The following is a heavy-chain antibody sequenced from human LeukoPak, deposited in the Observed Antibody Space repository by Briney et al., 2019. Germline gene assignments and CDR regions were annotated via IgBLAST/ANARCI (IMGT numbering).Heavy chain of an antibody. J-gene: IGHJ4*02. V-gene: IGHV4-4*09. CDR2: IYTSGST. Sequence: SETLSLTCTVSGGSISSYYWSWIRQPPGKGLEWIGYIYTSGSTNYNPSLKSRVTISVDTSKNQFSLKLSSVTAADTAVYYCARAQRITIFGVVKAPPYFDYWGQGTLVTVSS. CDR1: GGSISSYY. D-gene: IGHD3-3*01. CDR3: ARAQRITIFGVVKAPPYFDY.